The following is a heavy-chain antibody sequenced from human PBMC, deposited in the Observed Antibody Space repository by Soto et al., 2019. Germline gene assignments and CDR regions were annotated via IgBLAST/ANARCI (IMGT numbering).Heavy chain of an antibody. J-gene: IGHJ4*02. CDR2: IWYDGSNK. CDR1: GFPFSSYG. Sequence: PGGSLRLSCAASGFPFSSYGMHWVRQAPGKGLEWVAVIWYDGSNKYYADSVKGRFTISRDNSKNTLYLQMNSLRAEDTAVYYCAREGYCSSTSCSRFDYWGQGTLVTVSS. D-gene: IGHD2-2*01. CDR3: AREGYCSSTSCSRFDY. V-gene: IGHV3-33*01.